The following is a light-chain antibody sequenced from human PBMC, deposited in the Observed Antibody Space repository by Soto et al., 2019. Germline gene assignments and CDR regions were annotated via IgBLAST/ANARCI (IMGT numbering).Light chain of an antibody. CDR1: QSVSSSY. Sequence: IVLTQSPGTLSLSPGERATLSCRASQSVSSSYLAWYQQKPGQAPRLLIYDASSRATGIPDRFSGSGSGTDFTLTISRLEPEDFAVYYCQQYGSSPGYTFGQGTKLEIK. CDR2: DAS. CDR3: QQYGSSPGYT. J-gene: IGKJ2*01. V-gene: IGKV3-20*01.